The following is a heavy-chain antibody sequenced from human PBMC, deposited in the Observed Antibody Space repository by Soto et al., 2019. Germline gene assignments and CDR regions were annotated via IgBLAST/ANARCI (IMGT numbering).Heavy chain of an antibody. V-gene: IGHV1-58*01. Sequence: PEKVSCKASGFTFTRSAVQWVRQARGQRLAWIGWIVVGSGNTNYAQKFQERVTITRDMSKSTAYMELSSLRSEDTAVYYCAAGDFWSGYYYYYGMDVWGQGTTVTVS. CDR1: GFTFTRSA. D-gene: IGHD3-3*01. CDR3: AAGDFWSGYYYYYGMDV. J-gene: IGHJ6*01. CDR2: IVVGSGNT.